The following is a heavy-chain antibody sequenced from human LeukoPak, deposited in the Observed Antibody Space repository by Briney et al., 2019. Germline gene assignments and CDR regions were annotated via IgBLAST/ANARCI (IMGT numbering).Heavy chain of an antibody. Sequence: GGPLRLSCAASGFRFSNYWMHWVRQPPGKGLVWVSRIDTDGNTTHYADSVKGRFTISRDNAKSTLYLEMKGLRVEDTAVYYCSRSGYLWGQGTLVIVSS. J-gene: IGHJ4*02. CDR2: IDTDGNTT. CDR1: GFRFSNYW. V-gene: IGHV3-74*01. CDR3: SRSGYL. D-gene: IGHD2-2*01.